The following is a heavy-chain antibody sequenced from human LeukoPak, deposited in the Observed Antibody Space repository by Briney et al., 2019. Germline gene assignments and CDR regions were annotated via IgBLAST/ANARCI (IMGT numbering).Heavy chain of an antibody. V-gene: IGHV3-15*01. CDR1: GFTFSNAW. CDR2: IKSKTDGGTT. Sequence: PGGSLRLSCAASGFTFSNAWMSWVRQAPGKGLEWVGRIKSKTDGGTTGYAAPVKGRFTISRDDSKNTLYLQMNSLKTEDTAVYYCTTDDLRGVIYYWGQGTLVTVSS. J-gene: IGHJ4*02. D-gene: IGHD3-10*01. CDR3: TTDDLRGVIYY.